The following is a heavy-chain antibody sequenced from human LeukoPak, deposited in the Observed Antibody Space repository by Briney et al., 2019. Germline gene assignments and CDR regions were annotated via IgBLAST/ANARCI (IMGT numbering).Heavy chain of an antibody. CDR2: ISSSGSTI. CDR3: ARDHRGPGIGAYYYCYGMDV. CDR1: GFTFSSYE. D-gene: IGHD3-10*01. V-gene: IGHV3-48*03. J-gene: IGHJ6*02. Sequence: PGGSLRLSCAASGFTFSSYEMNWVRQAPGKGLEWVSYISSSGSTIYYADSVKGRFTISRDNAKNSLYLQMNSLRAEDTAVYYCARDHRGPGIGAYYYCYGMDVWGQGTTVTVSS.